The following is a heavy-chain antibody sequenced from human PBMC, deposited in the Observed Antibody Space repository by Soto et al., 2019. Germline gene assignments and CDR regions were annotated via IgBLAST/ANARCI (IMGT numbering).Heavy chain of an antibody. CDR2: ISGSTSGT. CDR3: AKDRGFIETFDY. CDR1: GFAFSSYA. J-gene: IGHJ4*02. D-gene: IGHD3-16*02. Sequence: EVQLLESGGGLVQPGGSLRLSCAASGFAFSSYAMSWVRQAPGKGLEWVSSISGSTSGTYYADAVKGRFTISRDNSNNTLYLQMNSLSAGDTAVYYCAKDRGFIETFDYWGQGALVTVSS. V-gene: IGHV3-23*01.